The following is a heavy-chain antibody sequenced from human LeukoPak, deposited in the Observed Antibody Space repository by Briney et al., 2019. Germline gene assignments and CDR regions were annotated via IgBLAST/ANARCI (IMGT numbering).Heavy chain of an antibody. CDR2: IYSGGST. Sequence: GGSLRLSCAASGFTVSSNYMSWVRQAPGKGLEWVSVIYSGGSTYYADSVKGRFTISRDNSKNTLYLQMNSLRAEDTAVYYCARARVWFGELSGYFDYCGQGTLVTVSS. V-gene: IGHV3-53*01. CDR1: GFTVSSNY. CDR3: ARARVWFGELSGYFDY. D-gene: IGHD3-10*01. J-gene: IGHJ4*02.